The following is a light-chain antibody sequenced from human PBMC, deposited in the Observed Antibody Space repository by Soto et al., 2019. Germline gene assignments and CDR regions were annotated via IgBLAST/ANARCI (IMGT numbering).Light chain of an antibody. Sequence: ALTQPPSASGSPGQSVAISCTGTSSDVGGYNYVSWYQQHPGKAPKLMIYEANKRPSGVPDRFSGSKSGNTASLTVSGLQAEDEADYYCSSYAGSSNVFGTGTKVTVL. CDR1: SSDVGGYNY. V-gene: IGLV2-8*01. J-gene: IGLJ1*01. CDR3: SSYAGSSNV. CDR2: EAN.